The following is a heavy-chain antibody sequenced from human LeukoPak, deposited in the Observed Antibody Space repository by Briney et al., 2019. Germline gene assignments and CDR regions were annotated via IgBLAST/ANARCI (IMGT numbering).Heavy chain of an antibody. CDR1: GFTFSDYY. V-gene: IGHV3-66*01. CDR3: ARDLGPSRRFDH. CDR2: IYSGGST. Sequence: QPGGSLRLSCAASGFTFSDYYMSWIRQAPGKGLEWVSVIYSGGSTYYADSVKGRFTISRDNAKNSLYLQMNSLRAEDTAVYYCARDLGPSRRFDHWGQGTLVAVSS. J-gene: IGHJ4*02. D-gene: IGHD3-16*01.